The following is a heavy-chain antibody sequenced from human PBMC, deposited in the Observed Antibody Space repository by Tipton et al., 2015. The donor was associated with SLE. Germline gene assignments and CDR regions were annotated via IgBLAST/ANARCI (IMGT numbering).Heavy chain of an antibody. CDR2: IYYSGST. CDR1: GGSMSSSSYY. D-gene: IGHD2-21*01. CDR3: AREIAYGAFDI. Sequence: TLSLTCTVSGGSMSSSSYYWSWIRQPPGKGLEWIGYIYYSGSTNYNPSLKSRVTISVDTSKNQFSLKLSSVTAADTAVYYCAREIAYGAFDIWGQGTMVTVSS. J-gene: IGHJ3*02. V-gene: IGHV4-61*01.